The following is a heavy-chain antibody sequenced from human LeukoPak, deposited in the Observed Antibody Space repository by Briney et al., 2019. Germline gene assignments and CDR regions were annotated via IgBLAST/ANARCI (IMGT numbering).Heavy chain of an antibody. D-gene: IGHD6-13*01. CDR2: ISSSSSYI. V-gene: IGHV3-21*01. Sequence: KTGGSLRLSCAASGFTFSSYSMNWVRQAPGKGLEWVSSISSSSSYIYYADSVKGRFTISRDNAKNSLYLQMNSLRAEDTAVYYCTRVISSSWVNAFDIWGQGTMVTVSS. CDR3: TRVISSSWVNAFDI. CDR1: GFTFSSYS. J-gene: IGHJ3*02.